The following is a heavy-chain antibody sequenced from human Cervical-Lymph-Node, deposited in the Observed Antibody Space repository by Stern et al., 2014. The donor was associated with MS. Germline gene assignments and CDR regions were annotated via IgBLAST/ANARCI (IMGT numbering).Heavy chain of an antibody. D-gene: IGHD1-1*01. CDR2: IYPDDSDI. J-gene: IGHJ6*02. V-gene: IGHV5-51*03. Sequence: MQLVQSGAEVKKPGESLKISCKGSGYTFTNNWIAWVRQMPGKGLEWMGIIYPDDSDIRYSPSLQGQVTISADKSLSTAYLQWRSLKAADSAVYYCASPPPRRKWDDPNYGMDVWGQGTTVTVSS. CDR3: ASPPPRRKWDDPNYGMDV. CDR1: GYTFTNNW.